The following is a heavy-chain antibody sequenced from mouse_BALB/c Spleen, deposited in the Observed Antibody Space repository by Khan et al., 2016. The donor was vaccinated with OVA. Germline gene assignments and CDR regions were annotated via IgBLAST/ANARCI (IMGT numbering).Heavy chain of an antibody. J-gene: IGHJ2*01. Sequence: VQLQQSGAELVRPGTSVKMSCKAAGYTFTNYWIGWVKQRPGHGLEWIGDIFPGGGYTNYDEKFKGMATLTTDTSSSTAYMQLSSLTSEDSAICYWTRRGAARATWDFFDYWGQGTTLTVSS. D-gene: IGHD3-1*01. CDR2: IFPGGGYT. CDR3: TRRGAARATWDFFDY. V-gene: IGHV1-63*02. CDR1: GYTFTNYW.